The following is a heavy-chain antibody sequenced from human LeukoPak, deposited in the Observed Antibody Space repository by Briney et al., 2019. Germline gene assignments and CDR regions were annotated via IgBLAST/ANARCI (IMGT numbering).Heavy chain of an antibody. CDR2: IIPIFGTA. J-gene: IGHJ6*02. Sequence: SVKVSCKASGGTFSSYAISWVRQAAGQGLEWMGGIIPIFGTANYAQKFQGRVTITADESTSTAYMELSSLRSEDTAVYYCAREGDTAMVTDYYYGMDVWGQGTTVTVSS. D-gene: IGHD5-18*01. V-gene: IGHV1-69*13. CDR1: GGTFSSYA. CDR3: AREGDTAMVTDYYYGMDV.